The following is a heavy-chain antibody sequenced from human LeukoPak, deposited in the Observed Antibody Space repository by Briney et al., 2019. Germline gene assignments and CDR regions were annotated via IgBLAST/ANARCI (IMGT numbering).Heavy chain of an antibody. Sequence: ASVKVSCKASGYTFTSYAMHWVRQAPGQRLEWMGWINAGNGNTKYSQKFQGRVTITRDTSASTAYMELSSLRSEDTAVYYCARDYSSSLKTTRFDYWGQGTLVTVSS. D-gene: IGHD6-13*01. CDR3: ARDYSSSLKTTRFDY. CDR2: INAGNGNT. J-gene: IGHJ4*02. CDR1: GYTFTSYA. V-gene: IGHV1-3*01.